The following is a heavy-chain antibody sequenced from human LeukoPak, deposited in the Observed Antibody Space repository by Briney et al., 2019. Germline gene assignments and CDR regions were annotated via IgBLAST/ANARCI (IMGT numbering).Heavy chain of an antibody. CDR3: ARDPLGVVVPAAIRGPDY. J-gene: IGHJ4*02. CDR2: INPNSGGT. V-gene: IGHV1-2*02. CDR1: GYTFTGYY. D-gene: IGHD2-2*02. Sequence: ASVKVSCKASGYTFTGYYMHWVRQAPGQGLEWMGWINPNSGGTNYAQKFQGRVTITRDKSISTAYMELSRLRSDDTAVYYCARDPLGVVVPAAIRGPDYWGQGTLVTVSS.